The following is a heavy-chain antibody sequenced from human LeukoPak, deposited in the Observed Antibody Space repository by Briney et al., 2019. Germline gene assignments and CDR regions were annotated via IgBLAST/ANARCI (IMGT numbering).Heavy chain of an antibody. J-gene: IGHJ4*02. CDR2: ISGSGGST. V-gene: IGHV3-23*01. CDR3: ARFHRFHGGNSD. CDR1: GFTFSSYA. D-gene: IGHD4-23*01. Sequence: PGGSLRLSCAASGFTFSSYAMSWVRQAPGKGLEWVSAISGSGGSTYYADSVEGRFTISRDNSKNTLYLQMNSLRAEDTAVYYCARFHRFHGGNSDWGQGTLVTVSS.